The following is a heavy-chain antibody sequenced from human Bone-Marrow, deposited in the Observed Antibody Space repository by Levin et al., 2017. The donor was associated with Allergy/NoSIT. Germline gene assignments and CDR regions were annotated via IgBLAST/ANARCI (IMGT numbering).Heavy chain of an antibody. CDR2: IYYSENT. Sequence: PSETLSLTCTVSGYSISSGGYYWGWIRQHPGKGLEWIGSIYYSENTYYNPSLKSRLTISVDTSKNQFSFKLGSVTAADTAVYYCARALVLGMGVFELWGQGTMVTVSS. CDR1: GYSISSGGYY. D-gene: IGHD2-8*02. J-gene: IGHJ3*01. V-gene: IGHV4-31*03. CDR3: ARALVLGMGVFEL.